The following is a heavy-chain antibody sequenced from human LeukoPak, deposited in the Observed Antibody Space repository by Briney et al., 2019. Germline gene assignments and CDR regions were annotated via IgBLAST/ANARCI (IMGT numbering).Heavy chain of an antibody. J-gene: IGHJ6*02. CDR3: AKKVAPGDFSAMDV. CDR1: GFTFSSYS. CDR2: ISASGGST. D-gene: IGHD5-12*01. Sequence: GGSLRLSCAVSGFTFSSYSMNWVRQAPGKGLEWVSAISASGGSTYYADSVKGRFTISRDNSKSTLYLQMNSLRAEDTAVYYCAKKVAPGDFSAMDVWGQGTTVTVSS. V-gene: IGHV3-23*01.